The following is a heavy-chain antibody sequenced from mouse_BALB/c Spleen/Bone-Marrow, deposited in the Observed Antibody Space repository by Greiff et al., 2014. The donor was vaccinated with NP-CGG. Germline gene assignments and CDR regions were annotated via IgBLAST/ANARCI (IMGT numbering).Heavy chain of an antibody. D-gene: IGHD2-3*01. Sequence: QVQLQQSGAELMKPGASVKISCKATGYTFSSYWIEWVNQRPGHGLEWIGEILPGSGTTHYNEKLKDKATFTADTSSNTAYMQLSSLTSEDSAVYYCARGGYDTSIFAYWGQGTLVTVSA. J-gene: IGHJ3*01. V-gene: IGHV1-9*01. CDR3: ARGGYDTSIFAY. CDR2: ILPGSGTT. CDR1: GYTFSSYW.